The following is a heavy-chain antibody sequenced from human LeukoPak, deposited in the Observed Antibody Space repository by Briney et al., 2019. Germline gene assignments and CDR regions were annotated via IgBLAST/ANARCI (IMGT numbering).Heavy chain of an antibody. D-gene: IGHD3-16*02. Sequence: GGSLRLSCAASGFTVSSNYMSWVRQAPGKGLEWVSVIYSGGSTYYADSVKGRFTISRDNSKNTLYLQMGSLRADDMAVYYCTRGPGYDYVWGSYRADYWGQGTLVTVSS. J-gene: IGHJ4*02. CDR3: TRGPGYDYVWGSYRADY. CDR2: IYSGGST. V-gene: IGHV3-66*01. CDR1: GFTVSSNY.